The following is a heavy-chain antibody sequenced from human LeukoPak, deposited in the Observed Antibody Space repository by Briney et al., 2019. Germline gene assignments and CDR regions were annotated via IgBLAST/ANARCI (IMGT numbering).Heavy chain of an antibody. Sequence: ASVKVSCKASGYTFTSYDINWVRQATGQGLEWMGWMNPNSANTGYAQKFQGRVTMTRNTSISTAYMELSSLRSEDTAVYYCAREGSSWYGGYYYGMDVWGQGTTVTVSS. CDR1: GYTFTSYD. CDR2: MNPNSANT. J-gene: IGHJ6*02. V-gene: IGHV1-8*01. D-gene: IGHD6-13*01. CDR3: AREGSSWYGGYYYGMDV.